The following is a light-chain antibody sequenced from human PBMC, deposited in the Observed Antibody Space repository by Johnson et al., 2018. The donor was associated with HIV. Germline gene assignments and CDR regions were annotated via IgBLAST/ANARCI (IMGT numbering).Light chain of an antibody. CDR2: ENN. V-gene: IGLV1-51*02. Sequence: QSVLTQPPSVSAAPGQKVTISCSGSSSNIGNNYVSWYQQLPGTAPKLLIYENNMRPSGIPDRFSGSKSGTSATLGITGLQTGDEADYYCETWDSSLSSVFGTGTKVTVL. CDR1: SSNIGNNY. J-gene: IGLJ1*01. CDR3: ETWDSSLSSV.